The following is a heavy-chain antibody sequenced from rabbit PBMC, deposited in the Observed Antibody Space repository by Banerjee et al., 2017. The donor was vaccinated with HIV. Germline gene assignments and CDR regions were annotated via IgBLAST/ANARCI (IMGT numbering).Heavy chain of an antibody. Sequence: QSLEESGGGLVKPEGSLTLTCTASGIDFSSYGISWVRQAPGKGLEWIGIIYAGKGSTDYASWVNGRFTISSDNAQNTVDLQMNSLTAADTATYFCAREGASSGAWGLWGQGTLVTVS. V-gene: IGHV1S7*01. J-gene: IGHJ3*01. D-gene: IGHD1-1*01. CDR1: GIDFSSYG. CDR2: IYAGKGST. CDR3: AREGASSGAWGL.